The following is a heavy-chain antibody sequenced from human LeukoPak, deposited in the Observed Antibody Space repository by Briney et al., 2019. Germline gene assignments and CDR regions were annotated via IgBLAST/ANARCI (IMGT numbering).Heavy chain of an antibody. CDR2: INPSGGGT. Sequence: ASVKVSCKASGYTFTSYYMHWVRQAPGQGLEWMGIINPSGGGTSYAQKFQGRVTMTRDMSTSTVYMELSSLRSEDTAVYYCARASWVWLVLVDYWGQGTLVTVSS. V-gene: IGHV1-46*01. D-gene: IGHD6-19*01. CDR3: ARASWVWLVLVDY. J-gene: IGHJ4*02. CDR1: GYTFTSYY.